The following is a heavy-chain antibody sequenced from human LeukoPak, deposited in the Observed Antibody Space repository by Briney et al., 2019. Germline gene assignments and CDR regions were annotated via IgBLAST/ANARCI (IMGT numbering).Heavy chain of an antibody. V-gene: IGHV3-48*03. J-gene: IGHJ5*02. D-gene: IGHD3/OR15-3a*01. Sequence: GGSLRLSCGVSGFSFNIFYMSWVRQAPGKGLEWVSYISSSGSTIYYADSVKGRFTISRDNAKNSLYLQMNSLRAEDTAVYYCATTRGLWWFDPWGQGTLVTVSS. CDR2: ISSSGSTI. CDR1: GFSFNIFY. CDR3: ATTRGLWWFDP.